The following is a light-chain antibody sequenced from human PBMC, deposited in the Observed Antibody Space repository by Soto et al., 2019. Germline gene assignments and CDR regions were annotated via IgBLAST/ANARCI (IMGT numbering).Light chain of an antibody. CDR1: SGHRNYA. CDR2: LNSDGSH. Sequence: QLVLTQSPSASASLGASVKLTCTLSSGHRNYAIAWHQQQSEKGPRYLMKLNSDGSHSKGYGIPDRLSGSSSGAERYLTISSLQSEDEADYYCQIWGSGIVVFGGGTKHTV. J-gene: IGLJ2*01. CDR3: QIWGSGIVV. V-gene: IGLV4-69*01.